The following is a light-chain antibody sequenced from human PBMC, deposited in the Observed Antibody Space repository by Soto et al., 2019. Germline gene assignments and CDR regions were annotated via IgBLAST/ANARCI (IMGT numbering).Light chain of an antibody. V-gene: IGKV3-15*01. CDR2: SAF. CDR1: RSVSTN. CDR3: QQYNNWPRT. J-gene: IGKJ1*01. Sequence: IVMTQSAASLSVSPGERATLSCGASRSVSTNLAWSQQKPGQAPTLLSYSAFTRATGSPARFSGSAAGTGCTLTISSLQSEDFAIDYCQQYNNWPRTFGQGTKVDIK.